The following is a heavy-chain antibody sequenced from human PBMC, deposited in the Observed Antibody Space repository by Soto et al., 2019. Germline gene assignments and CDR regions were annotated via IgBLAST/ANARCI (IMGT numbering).Heavy chain of an antibody. Sequence: SVKVSCKASGGTFSSYAISWVRQAPGQGLEWMGGIIPIFGTANYAQKFQGRVTITADKSTSTAYMELSSLRSEDTAVYYCARVRGTYYYGSGSHPDYYYYGMDVWGQGATVTVSS. CDR3: ARVRGTYYYGSGSHPDYYYYGMDV. CDR2: IIPIFGTA. D-gene: IGHD3-10*01. J-gene: IGHJ6*02. CDR1: GGTFSSYA. V-gene: IGHV1-69*06.